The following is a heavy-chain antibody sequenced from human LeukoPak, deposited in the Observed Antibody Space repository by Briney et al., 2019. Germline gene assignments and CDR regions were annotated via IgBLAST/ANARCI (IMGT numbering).Heavy chain of an antibody. D-gene: IGHD2-2*02. Sequence: ASVKISCKASGGTFSRNAISWVRQAPGQGLEWMGRFIPILGIETYAQRFQGRVTITADRSTSTAYMELSSLTSEDTAVYYCARVQAVGVPVAIDAYYSYGMDVWGQGTAVTVSS. CDR3: ARVQAVGVPVAIDAYYSYGMDV. CDR2: FIPILGIE. V-gene: IGHV1-69*04. J-gene: IGHJ6*02. CDR1: GGTFSRNA.